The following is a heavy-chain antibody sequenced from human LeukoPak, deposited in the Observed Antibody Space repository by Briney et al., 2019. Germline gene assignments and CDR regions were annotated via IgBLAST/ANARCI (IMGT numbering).Heavy chain of an antibody. CDR1: GGSISSGGCS. D-gene: IGHD2-2*01. CDR2: IYHSGST. V-gene: IGHV4-30-2*01. Sequence: PSQTLSLTCAVSGGSISSGGCSWSWIRQPPGKGLEWIGYIYHSGSTYYNPSLKSRVTISVDRSKNQFSLKLSSVTAADTAVYYCARGKLCSSTSCYSDDWFDPWGQGTLVTVSS. CDR3: ARGKLCSSTSCYSDDWFDP. J-gene: IGHJ5*02.